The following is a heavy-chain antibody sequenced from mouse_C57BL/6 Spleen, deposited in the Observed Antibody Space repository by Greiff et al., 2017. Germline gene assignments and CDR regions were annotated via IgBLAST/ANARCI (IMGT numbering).Heavy chain of an antibody. J-gene: IGHJ2*01. Sequence: EVQLVESGGDLVKPGGSLKLSCAASGFTFSSYGMSWVRPTPDKRLEWVATISSGGSYTYYPDSVKGRFTISRDNAKNTLYLQMSSLKSEDTAMYYCARQGELGRPYYFDYWGQGTTLTVSS. CDR3: ARQGELGRPYYFDY. D-gene: IGHD4-1*01. V-gene: IGHV5-6*01. CDR1: GFTFSSYG. CDR2: ISSGGSYT.